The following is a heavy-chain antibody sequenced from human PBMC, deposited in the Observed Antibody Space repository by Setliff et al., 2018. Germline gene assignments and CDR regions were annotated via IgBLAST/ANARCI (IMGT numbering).Heavy chain of an antibody. J-gene: IGHJ3*02. CDR1: GFTFSTYW. CDR3: ASAGHSGSWFPFDAFHI. CDR2: ISRSSTYI. V-gene: IGHV3-21*01. D-gene: IGHD6-13*01. Sequence: PGGSLRLSCVTSGFTFSTYWMHWVRQAPGKGLEWVSSISRSSTYIYYADSMKGRFTISRDNAKNSLYLQMNSLRAEDTAVYYCASAGHSGSWFPFDAFHIWGQGTMVTVSS.